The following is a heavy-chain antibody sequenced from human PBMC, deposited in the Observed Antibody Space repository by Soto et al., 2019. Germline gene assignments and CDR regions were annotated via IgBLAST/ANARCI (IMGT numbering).Heavy chain of an antibody. CDR2: IYYSGST. CDR1: GGSISSSSYY. V-gene: IGHV4-39*01. CDR3: ARGGLYYYDSCCYYFEYPPGSLKAGAFDI. Sequence: SETLSLTCTVSGGSISSSSYYWGWIRQPPGKGLEWIGSIYYSGSTYYNPSLKSRVTISVDTSKNQFSLKLSSVTAADTAVYYCARGGLYYYDSCCYYFEYPPGSLKAGAFDIWGQGTTVTVSS. J-gene: IGHJ3*02. D-gene: IGHD3-22*01.